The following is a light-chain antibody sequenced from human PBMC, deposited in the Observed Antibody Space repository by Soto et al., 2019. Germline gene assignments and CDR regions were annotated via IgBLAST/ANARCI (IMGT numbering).Light chain of an antibody. Sequence: DIQMTQSPSILSVSVGDRVTITCRASQSISNSLAWYQQKPGKAPKLLIYKASTLKSGVPSRFSGSGSGTEFTLTISGLQPDDFATYYCQHYNSYSEAFGQGTKVDIK. V-gene: IGKV1-5*03. CDR3: QHYNSYSEA. CDR2: KAS. CDR1: QSISNS. J-gene: IGKJ1*01.